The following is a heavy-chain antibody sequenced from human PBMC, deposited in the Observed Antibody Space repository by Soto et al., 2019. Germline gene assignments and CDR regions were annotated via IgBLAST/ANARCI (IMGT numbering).Heavy chain of an antibody. Sequence: ASVKVSCKASGYTFTSYVISWVLQAPGQGLGWMGWISTYNGNTKFAQKLQGRVTMTTDTSTSTAYMELRSLRSDDTAVYYCATDLAYYYDSSGYSAWAFDTWGQGKMVTVSS. CDR2: ISTYNGNT. D-gene: IGHD3-22*01. J-gene: IGHJ3*02. CDR3: ATDLAYYYDSSGYSAWAFDT. V-gene: IGHV1-18*04. CDR1: GYTFTSYV.